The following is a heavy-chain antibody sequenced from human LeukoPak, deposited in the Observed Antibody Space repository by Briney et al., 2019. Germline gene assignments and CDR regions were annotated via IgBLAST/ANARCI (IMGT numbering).Heavy chain of an antibody. V-gene: IGHV4-59*01. J-gene: IGHJ4*02. Sequence: SETLSLTCTVSGGSISSYYWSWIRQPPGKGLEWIGNAYCSGSTNYNPSLKSRVTISVDTSKNQFSLRLSSVTAADTAVYYCARNPGPGYSSSWYGYWGQGTLVTVSS. CDR3: ARNPGPGYSSSWYGY. CDR1: GGSISSYY. D-gene: IGHD6-13*01. CDR2: AYCSGST.